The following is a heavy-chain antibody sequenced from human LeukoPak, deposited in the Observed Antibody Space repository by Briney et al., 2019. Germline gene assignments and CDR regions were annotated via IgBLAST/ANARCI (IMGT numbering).Heavy chain of an antibody. CDR3: ARWNAYYDILTGYYFDY. CDR2: IYYSGST. J-gene: IGHJ4*02. Sequence: PSQTLSLTCTVSGGSISSGGYYWSWIRQHPGKGLEWFGYIYYSGSTYYNPSLKSRVTISVDTSKNQFSLKLSSVTAADTAVYYCARWNAYYDILTGYYFDYWGQGTLVTVSS. D-gene: IGHD3-9*01. V-gene: IGHV4-31*03. CDR1: GGSISSGGYY.